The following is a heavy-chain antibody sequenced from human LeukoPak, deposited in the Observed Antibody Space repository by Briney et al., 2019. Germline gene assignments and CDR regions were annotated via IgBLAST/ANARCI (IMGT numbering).Heavy chain of an antibody. D-gene: IGHD2-2*01. Sequence: GGSLRLSCAASGFTFSSYGMHWVRQAPGKGLEWVAFIRYDGSNKYYADSVKGRFTISRDNSKNTLYLQMNSPRAEDTAVYYCAKDRQPAPTETLFDYWGQGTLVTVSS. J-gene: IGHJ4*02. CDR3: AKDRQPAPTETLFDY. V-gene: IGHV3-30*02. CDR2: IRYDGSNK. CDR1: GFTFSSYG.